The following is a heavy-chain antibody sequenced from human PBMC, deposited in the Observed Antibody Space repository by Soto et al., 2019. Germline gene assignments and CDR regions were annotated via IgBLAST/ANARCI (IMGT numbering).Heavy chain of an antibody. D-gene: IGHD3-22*01. CDR1: GFSLSTSGVG. CDR3: AHSLIGYYYDSSGSNWFDP. J-gene: IGHJ5*02. Sequence: QITLKESGPTLVKPTQTLTLTCTFSGFSLSTSGVGVGWIRQPPGKALEWLALIYWDDDKRYSPSLKSRLTITKDPSKNQVVLTMTNMDPVDTATYYCAHSLIGYYYDSSGSNWFDPWCQGTLVTVSS. CDR2: IYWDDDK. V-gene: IGHV2-5*02.